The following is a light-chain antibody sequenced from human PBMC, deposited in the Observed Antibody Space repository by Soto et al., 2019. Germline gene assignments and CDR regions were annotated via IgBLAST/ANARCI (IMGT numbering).Light chain of an antibody. CDR3: LLSYSDAVA. J-gene: IGLJ2*01. CDR2: DTS. V-gene: IGLV7-46*01. Sequence: QAVVTQEPSLTVSPGGTVTLTCGSSTGAVASGHYPYWFQQKPGQAPRTLIYDTSKKHSWTPARFSGSLLGGKAALTLSGAQPEDEADYYCLLSYSDAVAFGGGTKDTVL. CDR1: TGAVASGHY.